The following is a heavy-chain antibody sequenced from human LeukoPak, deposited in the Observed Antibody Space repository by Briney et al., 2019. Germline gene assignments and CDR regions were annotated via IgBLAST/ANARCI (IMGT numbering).Heavy chain of an antibody. Sequence: GGYLRLSCAASGFTFSNYFMGWVRQAPGKGLEWVANINKDGSGTSYADSVKGRFTISRDNAKNSLYLQMNGLRVEDTAVYYCARGCCSVSGLYFEFWGQGSLVTVSS. CDR1: GFTFSNYF. J-gene: IGHJ4*02. CDR3: ARGCCSVSGLYFEF. V-gene: IGHV3-7*03. CDR2: INKDGSGT. D-gene: IGHD3-9*01.